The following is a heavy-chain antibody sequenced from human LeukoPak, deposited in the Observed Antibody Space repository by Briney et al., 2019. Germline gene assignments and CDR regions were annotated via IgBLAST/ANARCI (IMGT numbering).Heavy chain of an antibody. J-gene: IGHJ4*02. V-gene: IGHV3-30*02. D-gene: IGHD3-16*01. CDR3: AKDRQILGKAGVFDY. CDR2: IRYDGSNK. Sequence: GGSLRLSCAASGFTFSSYGMHWVRQAPGKGLEWVAFIRYDGSNKYYADSVKGRFTISRDNSKNTLYLQMNSLRAEDTAVYYCAKDRQILGKAGVFDYWGQGTLVTVSS. CDR1: GFTFSSYG.